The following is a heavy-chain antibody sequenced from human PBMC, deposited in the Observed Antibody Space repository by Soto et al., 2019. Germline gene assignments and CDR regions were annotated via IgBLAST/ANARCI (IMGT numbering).Heavy chain of an antibody. J-gene: IGHJ6*03. CDR1: GGSISSYY. Sequence: PSETLSLTCTVSGGSISSYYWSWIRQPPGKGLEWIGYIYYSGSTNYNPSLKSRVTISVDTSKNQFSLKLSSVTAADTAVYYCARLGGYCSSTSCYLSRWYHYYMAFWGKGTSVTVSS. V-gene: IGHV4-59*08. CDR3: ARLGGYCSSTSCYLSRWYHYYMAF. CDR2: IYYSGST. D-gene: IGHD2-2*01.